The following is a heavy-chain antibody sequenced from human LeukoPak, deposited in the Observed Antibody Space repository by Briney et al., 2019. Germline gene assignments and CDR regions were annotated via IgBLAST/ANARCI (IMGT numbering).Heavy chain of an antibody. J-gene: IGHJ4*02. D-gene: IGHD5-18*01. V-gene: IGHV1-69*05. CDR2: IIPIFCTA. Sequence: SVKVSRKASVCTFSSYAFSWVRQAPAQGLEWMGGIIPIFCTANNAHKFQGRVTITTDESTSTACTELSSLRSEETAVYYCARERGYSYGHGVYWGQGTLVTVSS. CDR1: VCTFSSYA. CDR3: ARERGYSYGHGVY.